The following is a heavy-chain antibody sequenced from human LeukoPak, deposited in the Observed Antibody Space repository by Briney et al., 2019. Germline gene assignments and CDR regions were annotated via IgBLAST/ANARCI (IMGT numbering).Heavy chain of an antibody. V-gene: IGHV4-38-2*01. CDR2: IYHSGST. CDR3: ARHQPYCSSTSCYDLDAFDI. D-gene: IGHD2-2*01. Sequence: SETLSLTCAVSGYSISSGYYWGWIRQPPGKGLEWIGSIYHSGSTYYNLSLKSRVTISVDTSQNQFSLKLNSVTAADTAVYYCARHQPYCSSTSCYDLDAFDIWGQGTMVTVSS. CDR1: GYSISSGYY. J-gene: IGHJ3*02.